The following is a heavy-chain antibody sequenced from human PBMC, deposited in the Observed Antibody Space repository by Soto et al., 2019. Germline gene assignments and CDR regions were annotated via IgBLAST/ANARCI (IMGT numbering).Heavy chain of an antibody. Sequence: GGSLRLSCAASGFTFSSYAMSWVRQAPGKGLEWVSAISGSGGSTYYADSVKGRFTISRDNSKNTLYLQMNSLRAEDTAVYYCAKTVNAGGQQLVLHYMDVWGKGTTVTVSS. CDR3: AKTVNAGGQQLVLHYMDV. V-gene: IGHV3-23*01. CDR1: GFTFSSYA. CDR2: ISGSGGST. J-gene: IGHJ6*03. D-gene: IGHD6-13*01.